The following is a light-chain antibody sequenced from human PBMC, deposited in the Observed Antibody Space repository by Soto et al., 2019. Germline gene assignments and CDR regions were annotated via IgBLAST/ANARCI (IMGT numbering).Light chain of an antibody. CDR2: DAS. J-gene: IGKJ1*01. Sequence: DIQMTQSPSTLSASVGDRVTITCRASQSISSWLAWYQQKPGKAPNLLIYDASSLESGVPPRFSGSGSGTEFTLSTSSLHPDHFATYYCQQYEGFSLTFDQETKVEIK. CDR3: QQYEGFSLT. V-gene: IGKV1-5*01. CDR1: QSISSW.